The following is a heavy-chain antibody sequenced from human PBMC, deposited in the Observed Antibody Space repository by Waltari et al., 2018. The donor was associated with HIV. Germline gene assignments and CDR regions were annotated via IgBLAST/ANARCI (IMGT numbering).Heavy chain of an antibody. CDR3: ARVGHYYDSSGYPNAFDI. J-gene: IGHJ3*02. Sequence: QVQLVQSGAEVKKPGSSVKVSCKASGGTFSSYAISWVRQAPGQGLEWMGGIIPIFGTANYAQKFQGRVTITADKSTSTAYMELSSLRSEDTAVYYCARVGHYYDSSGYPNAFDIWGQGTMVTVSS. CDR1: GGTFSSYA. CDR2: IIPIFGTA. V-gene: IGHV1-69*06. D-gene: IGHD3-22*01.